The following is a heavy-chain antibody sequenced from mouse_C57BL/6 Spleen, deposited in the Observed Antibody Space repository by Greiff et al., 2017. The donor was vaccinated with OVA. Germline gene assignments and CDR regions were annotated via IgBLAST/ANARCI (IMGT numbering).Heavy chain of an antibody. Sequence: QVQLQQSGTELVKPGASVKLSCKASGYTFTSYWMHWVKQRPGQGLEWIGNINPSNGGTNYNEKFKSKATLTVDKSSSTAYMQLSSLTSEDSAVYYCARGVYGSRYYYAMDYWGQGTSVTVSS. CDR1: GYTFTSYW. D-gene: IGHD1-1*01. CDR2: INPSNGGT. V-gene: IGHV1-53*01. J-gene: IGHJ4*01. CDR3: ARGVYGSRYYYAMDY.